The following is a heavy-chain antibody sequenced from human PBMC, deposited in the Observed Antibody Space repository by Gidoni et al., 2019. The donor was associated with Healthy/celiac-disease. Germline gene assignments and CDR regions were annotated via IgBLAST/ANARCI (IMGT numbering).Heavy chain of an antibody. Sequence: QVQLVASGGGVVEPRRALRLSCPASGFTFSSYAMHWVLQAPGKGLEWVAVISYDGSNKYYADSVKGRFTISRDNSKNTLYLQMNSLRAEDTAVYYCASLPRGLYYDSRPGFDPWGQGTLVTVSS. D-gene: IGHD3-3*01. V-gene: IGHV3-30-3*01. CDR2: ISYDGSNK. J-gene: IGHJ5*02. CDR3: ASLPRGLYYDSRPGFDP. CDR1: GFTFSSYA.